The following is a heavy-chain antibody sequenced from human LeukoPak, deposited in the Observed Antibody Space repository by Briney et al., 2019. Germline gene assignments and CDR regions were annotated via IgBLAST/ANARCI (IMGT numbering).Heavy chain of an antibody. CDR1: GYTFTSYD. V-gene: IGHV1-8*01. CDR3: ALLYYDSSGYVVP. D-gene: IGHD3-22*01. Sequence: ASVKVSCKASGYTFTSYDINWVRQAAGQGLEWMGWMNPNSGNIGYAQKFQGRVTMTRNTSISTAYMELSSLRSEDTAVYYCALLYYDSSGYVVPWGQGTLVTVSS. J-gene: IGHJ5*02. CDR2: MNPNSGNI.